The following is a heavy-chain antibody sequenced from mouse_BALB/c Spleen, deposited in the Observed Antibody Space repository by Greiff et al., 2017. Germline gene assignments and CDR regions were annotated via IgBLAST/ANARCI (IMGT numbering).Heavy chain of an antibody. CDR2: ISDGGSYT. Sequence: EVQVVESGGGLVKPGGSLKLSCAASGFTFSDYYMYWVRQTPEKRLEWVATISDGGSYTYYPDSVKGRFTISRDNAKNNLYLQMSSLKSEDTAMYYCARDQGSSGYFDYWGQGTTLTVSS. V-gene: IGHV5-4*02. D-gene: IGHD1-1*01. CDR3: ARDQGSSGYFDY. J-gene: IGHJ2*01. CDR1: GFTFSDYY.